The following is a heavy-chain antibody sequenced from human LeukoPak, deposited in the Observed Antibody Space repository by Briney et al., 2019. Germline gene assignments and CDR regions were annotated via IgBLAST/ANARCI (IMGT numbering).Heavy chain of an antibody. CDR3: ARDLEYCSGGSCYLFDY. V-gene: IGHV3-7*01. J-gene: IGHJ4*02. D-gene: IGHD2-15*01. CDR2: IKQDGSEK. CDR1: GFTFSSYW. Sequence: GGSLRLSCAASGFTFSSYWMSWVRQAPGKGLEWVANIKQDGSEKYYVDSVKGRLTISRDNAKNSLYLQMNSLRAEDTAVYYCARDLEYCSGGSCYLFDYWGQGTLVTVSS.